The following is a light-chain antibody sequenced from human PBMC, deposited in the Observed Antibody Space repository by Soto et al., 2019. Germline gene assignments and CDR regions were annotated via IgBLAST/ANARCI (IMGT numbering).Light chain of an antibody. CDR3: QQYNNWPPYT. CDR1: QTVGSSY. J-gene: IGKJ2*01. CDR2: GAS. V-gene: IGKV3-20*01. Sequence: DIVLTQSPATLSLSPGDRATLSCRASQTVGSSYLAWYQQKPGQAPRLFIYGASSRATGVPDRFSGSGSGTDFTLTISRLEPEDFAVYYCQQYNNWPPYTFGQGTKLEIK.